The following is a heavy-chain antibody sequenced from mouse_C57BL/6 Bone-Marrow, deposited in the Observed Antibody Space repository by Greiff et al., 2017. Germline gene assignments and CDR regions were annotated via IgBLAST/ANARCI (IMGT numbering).Heavy chain of an antibody. CDR2: IHPNSGST. J-gene: IGHJ3*01. D-gene: IGHD1-1*01. CDR3: ARWARYYYGSSSWFAY. CDR1: GYTFTSYW. Sequence: QVQLQQPGAELVKPGASVKLSCKASGYTFTSYWMHWVKQRPGQGLEWIGMIHPNSGSTNYNEKFKSKATLTVDKSSSTAYMQLSSLTSEDSAVYYCARWARYYYGSSSWFAYWGQGTLVTVSA. V-gene: IGHV1-64*01.